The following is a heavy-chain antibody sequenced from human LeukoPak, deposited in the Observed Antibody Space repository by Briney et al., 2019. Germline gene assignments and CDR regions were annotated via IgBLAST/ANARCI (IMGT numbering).Heavy chain of an antibody. D-gene: IGHD3-10*01. CDR3: AKGDSGTFGSPFDY. Sequence: GGSLRLSCAASGFTFSSYGIHWVRQAPGKGLEWVTVISYDGSEKYYADSVKGRFTISRDNSKNTLYLQMNSLRAEDTAVYYCAKGDSGTFGSPFDYWGQGTLVTVSS. V-gene: IGHV3-30*18. CDR1: GFTFSSYG. J-gene: IGHJ4*02. CDR2: ISYDGSEK.